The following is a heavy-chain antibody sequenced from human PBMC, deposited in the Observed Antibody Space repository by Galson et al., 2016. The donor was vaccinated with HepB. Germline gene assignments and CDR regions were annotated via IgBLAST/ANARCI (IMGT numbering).Heavy chain of an antibody. J-gene: IGHJ6*02. D-gene: IGHD3-10*01. CDR3: ARGGVPGVTGMDI. CDR1: GFTFTRSS. Sequence: SVKVSCKASGFTFTRSSFTWVRQAPGQGLEWMGWISADIANTNYAQKFRARVTMTTDTSTSTAYMELSSLMSDDTAVYYCARGGVPGVTGMDIWGQGTTVTVSS. V-gene: IGHV1-18*01. CDR2: ISADIANT.